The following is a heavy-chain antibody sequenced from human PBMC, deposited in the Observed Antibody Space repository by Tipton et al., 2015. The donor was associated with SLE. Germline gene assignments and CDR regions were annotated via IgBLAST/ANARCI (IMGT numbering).Heavy chain of an antibody. J-gene: IGHJ4*02. CDR2: IYYSGST. D-gene: IGHD3-16*02. CDR3: AKDIGPPRLHLGELSLWDY. CDR1: GGSIGSSNFY. Sequence: TLSLTCTVSGGSIGSSNFYWGWIRQPPGKGLEWIGSIYYSGSTYYNPSLKTRVTISVDTSKNQFSLKLSSVTAADTAVYYCAKDIGPPRLHLGELSLWDYWGQGTLVTVSS. V-gene: IGHV4-39*02.